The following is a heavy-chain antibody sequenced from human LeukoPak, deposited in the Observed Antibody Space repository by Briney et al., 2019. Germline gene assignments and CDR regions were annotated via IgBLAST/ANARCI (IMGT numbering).Heavy chain of an antibody. Sequence: PGASLRLSCAASAFTFSSYAMSWVRQAPGKGLEWVSTISGSGAYTYYADSVKGRFTISRDNSKNTLYLQMNSLRTEDTAVYYCAKYFASGSYYKLPHWGQGTLVTVSS. CDR3: AKYFASGSYYKLPH. V-gene: IGHV3-23*01. D-gene: IGHD3-10*01. CDR1: AFTFSSYA. CDR2: ISGSGAYT. J-gene: IGHJ1*01.